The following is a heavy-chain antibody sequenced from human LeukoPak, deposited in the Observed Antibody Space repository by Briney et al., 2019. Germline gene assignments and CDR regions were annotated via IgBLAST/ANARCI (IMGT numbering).Heavy chain of an antibody. CDR3: AREEGRDGYNFDY. D-gene: IGHD5-24*01. CDR1: GFTFSSYS. Sequence: GGSLRLSCAASGFTFSSYSMNWVRQAPGKGLEWVSSISSSSSYIYYADSVKGRFTISRDNSKNTLYLQMNSLRAEDTAVSYCAREEGRDGYNFDYWGQGILVTVSS. V-gene: IGHV3-21*01. J-gene: IGHJ4*02. CDR2: ISSSSSYI.